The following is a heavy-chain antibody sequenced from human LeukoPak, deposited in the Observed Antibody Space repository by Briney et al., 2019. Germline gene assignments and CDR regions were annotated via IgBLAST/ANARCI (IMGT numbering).Heavy chain of an antibody. CDR2: IYYSGST. Sequence: SETLSLTCTVSGGSISGYYWSWVRQPPGKGLEFIGYIYYSGSTNYNPSLKSRVTISVDTSKSQFSLKLSSVTAADTAVYYCARVYYYDSSGYYYPYWYFDLWGRGTLVTVSS. D-gene: IGHD3-22*01. J-gene: IGHJ2*01. CDR3: ARVYYYDSSGYYYPYWYFDL. CDR1: GGSISGYY. V-gene: IGHV4-59*01.